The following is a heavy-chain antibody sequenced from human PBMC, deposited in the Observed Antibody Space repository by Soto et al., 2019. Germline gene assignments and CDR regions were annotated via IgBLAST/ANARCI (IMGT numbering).Heavy chain of an antibody. CDR1: GGSISSSSYY. Sequence: SGTLSLTCTVSGGSISSSSYYWGWIRQPPGKGLEWIGSIYYSGSTYYNPSLKSRVTISVDTSKNQFSLKLSSVTAADTAVYYCARSLEEPLGEHDYWGQGTLVTVSS. CDR3: ARSLEEPLGEHDY. D-gene: IGHD3-16*01. V-gene: IGHV4-39*01. J-gene: IGHJ4*02. CDR2: IYYSGST.